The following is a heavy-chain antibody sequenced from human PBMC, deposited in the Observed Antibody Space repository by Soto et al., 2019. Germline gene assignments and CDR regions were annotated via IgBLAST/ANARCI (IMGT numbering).Heavy chain of an antibody. J-gene: IGHJ5*01. CDR2: IDGDGGDT. D-gene: IGHD1-26*01. CDR1: GITFNPNA. Sequence: SLRLSCVASGITFNPNAMIWVRQAPGKGLEWVSAIDGDGGDTFFADFVKGRFTMSRDNSKNTVYLHMRSLTAEDTALYYCARGRLAVGSDWFDSWGPGTLVTVSS. CDR3: ARGRLAVGSDWFDS. V-gene: IGHV3-23*01.